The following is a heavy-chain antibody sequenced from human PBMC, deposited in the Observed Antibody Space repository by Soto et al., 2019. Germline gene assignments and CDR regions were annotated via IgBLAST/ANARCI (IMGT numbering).Heavy chain of an antibody. J-gene: IGHJ5*02. CDR1: GYTFTSYG. V-gene: IGHV1-18*01. D-gene: IGHD2-2*01. Sequence: QVQLVQSGAEVKKPGASVKVSCKASGYTFTSYGISWVRQAPGQGLEWMGWISAYNGNTNYAQKLQGRVTMTTDTSTSKDYMELRSLRSDDTAVYYCARDQEPSAVGPNWFDPWGQGTLVTVSS. CDR3: ARDQEPSAVGPNWFDP. CDR2: ISAYNGNT.